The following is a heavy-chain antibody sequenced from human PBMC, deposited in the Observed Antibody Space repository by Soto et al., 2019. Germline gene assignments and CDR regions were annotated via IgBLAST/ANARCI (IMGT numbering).Heavy chain of an antibody. D-gene: IGHD6-13*01. CDR1: GFTFSDYY. CDR2: ISPSSGHI. Sequence: QVQLVESGGGLVKPGGSLRLSCAAPGFTFSDYYMTWIRQAPGKGLEWVSYISPSSGHIEYADSVKGRFTISRDNAENSLYLQMNSLRAEDTAVYYCARGGQQLAVYRYYGVDVWGQGTTVTVSS. V-gene: IGHV3-11*05. CDR3: ARGGQQLAVYRYYGVDV. J-gene: IGHJ6*02.